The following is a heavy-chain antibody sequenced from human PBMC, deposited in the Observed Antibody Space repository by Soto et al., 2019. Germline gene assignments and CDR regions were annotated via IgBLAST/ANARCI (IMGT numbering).Heavy chain of an antibody. Sequence: SETLSLTCTVSGGSISSGGYYWSWIRQHPGKGLEWIGYIYYSGSTYYNPSLKSRVTISVDTSKNQFSLKLSSVTAADTAVYYWARGHHGNHYYFDYWGQGTLVTVSS. V-gene: IGHV4-31*03. J-gene: IGHJ4*02. CDR3: ARGHHGNHYYFDY. CDR2: IYYSGST. D-gene: IGHD1-1*01. CDR1: GGSISSGGYY.